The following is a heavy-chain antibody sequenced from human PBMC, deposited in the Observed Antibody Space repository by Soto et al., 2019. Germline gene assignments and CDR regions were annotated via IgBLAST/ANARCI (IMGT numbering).Heavy chain of an antibody. J-gene: IGHJ4*01. CDR2: FDPEDGET. CDR1: GYTLTELS. Sequence: ASVKVSCKVSGYTLTELSMHWVRQAPGKGLEWMGGFDPEDGETIYAQKFQGRVTMTEDTSTDTAYMELSSLRSEDTAVYNCATVPAVRYGSGSYYFDYWSQGTLVTVSS. CDR3: ATVPAVRYGSGSYYFDY. D-gene: IGHD3-10*01. V-gene: IGHV1-24*01.